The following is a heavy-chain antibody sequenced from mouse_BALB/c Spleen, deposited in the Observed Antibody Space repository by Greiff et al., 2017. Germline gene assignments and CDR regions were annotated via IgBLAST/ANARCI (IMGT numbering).Heavy chain of an antibody. D-gene: IGHD1-1*01. CDR3: ARIITTAYAMDY. CDR2: ISSGGSYT. J-gene: IGHJ4*01. Sequence: EVMLVESGGGLVKPGGSLKLSCAASGFTFSSYAMSWVRQSPEKRLEWVAEISSGGSYTYYPDTVTGRFTISRDNAKNTLYLEMSSLRSEDTAMYYCARIITTAYAMDYWGQGTSVTVSS. CDR1: GFTFSSYA. V-gene: IGHV5-9-4*01.